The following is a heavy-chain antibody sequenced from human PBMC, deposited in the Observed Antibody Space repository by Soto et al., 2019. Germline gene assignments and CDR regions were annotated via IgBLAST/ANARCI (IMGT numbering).Heavy chain of an antibody. CDR1: GGSFSGYY. V-gene: IGHV4-34*01. D-gene: IGHD3-9*01. CDR3: ARGRGLRYFDWSSPTYYYMDV. J-gene: IGHJ6*03. Sequence: SETLSLTCAVYGGSFSGYYWSWFRQPPGKGLEWIGEINHSGSTNYNPSLKSRVTISVDTSKNQFSLKLSSVTAADTAVYYCARGRGLRYFDWSSPTYYYMDVWGKGTTVTVPS. CDR2: INHSGST.